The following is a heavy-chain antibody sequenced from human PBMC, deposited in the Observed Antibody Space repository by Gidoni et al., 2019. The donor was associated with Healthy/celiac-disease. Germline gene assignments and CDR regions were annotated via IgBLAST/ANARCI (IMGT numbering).Heavy chain of an antibody. CDR2: INHSGST. J-gene: IGHJ6*02. Sequence: QVQLQQWGAGLLKPSETLSLTCAVYGGSFIGYYWSWIRQPPGTGLAWIGEINHSGSTNYHPSLKSRVTISVDTSKNQFSLKLSSVTAADTAVYYCARGRIEQRSYRLYYYYGMDVWGQGTTVTVSS. CDR3: ARGRIEQRSYRLYYYYGMDV. D-gene: IGHD5-12*01. V-gene: IGHV4-34*01. CDR1: GGSFIGYY.